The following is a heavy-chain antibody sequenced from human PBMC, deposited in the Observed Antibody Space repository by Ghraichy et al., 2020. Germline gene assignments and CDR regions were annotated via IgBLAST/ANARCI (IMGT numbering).Heavy chain of an antibody. J-gene: IGHJ4*02. CDR2: ISSDSIHI. CDR1: GFTFRIYS. Sequence: GESLNISCAASGFTFRIYSMNWVRQAPGKGLEWVASISSDSIHIFYADSVKGRFTISRDNAKNSLYLQMNSLRVDDTAVYYCASEKQQLLLSSEDIDYWGQGTLVTVSS. CDR3: ASEKQQLLLSSEDIDY. V-gene: IGHV3-21*01. D-gene: IGHD6-19*01.